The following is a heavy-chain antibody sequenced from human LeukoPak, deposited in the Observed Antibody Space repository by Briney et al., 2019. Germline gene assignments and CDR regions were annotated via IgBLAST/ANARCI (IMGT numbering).Heavy chain of an antibody. J-gene: IGHJ4*02. CDR2: ISSSGSTI. CDR3: ARVRGRGVKLFLDY. V-gene: IGHV3-48*03. D-gene: IGHD3-10*01. CDR1: GFTFSSYE. Sequence: GGTLRLSCAASGFTFSSYEMNWVRQAPGKGLEWVSYISSSGSTIYYADSVKGRFTISRDNAKNSLYLQMNSLRAEDTAVYYCARVRGRGVKLFLDYWGQGTLVTVSS.